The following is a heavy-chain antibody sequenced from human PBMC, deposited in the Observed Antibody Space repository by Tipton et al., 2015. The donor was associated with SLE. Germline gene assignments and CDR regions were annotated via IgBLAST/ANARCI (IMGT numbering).Heavy chain of an antibody. CDR1: GGSISSGSYY. CDR3: AVWFGEFPFDP. J-gene: IGHJ5*02. V-gene: IGHV4-61*09. CDR2: IYTSGST. D-gene: IGHD3-10*01. Sequence: TLSLTCTVSGGSISSGSYYWSWIRQPAGKGLEWIGYIYTSGSTNYNPSLKSRVTISVDTSKNQFSLKLSSVTAADTAVYYCAVWFGEFPFDPWGQGTLVTVSS.